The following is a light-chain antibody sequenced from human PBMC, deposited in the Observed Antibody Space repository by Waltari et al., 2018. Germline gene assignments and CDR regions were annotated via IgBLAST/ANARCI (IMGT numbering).Light chain of an antibody. CDR2: DFS. CDR3: CSYAANKVV. J-gene: IGLJ2*01. Sequence: QSDLTQPRSVSRFPEQSVTISCTGSSGDVGGSTSVSWYQQIPGKAPKLIIYDFSKRPSGVPDRFSGSMSDNTASLTVSGLQAEDEADYFCCSYAANKVVFGGGTRLTVL. V-gene: IGLV2-11*01. CDR1: SGDVGGSTS.